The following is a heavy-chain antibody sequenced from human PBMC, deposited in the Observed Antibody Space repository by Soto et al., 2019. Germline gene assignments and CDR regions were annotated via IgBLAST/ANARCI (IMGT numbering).Heavy chain of an antibody. D-gene: IGHD6-13*01. CDR3: AKVGRQQLVLYYFDY. V-gene: IGHV3-30*18. J-gene: IGHJ4*02. CDR2: ISYDGSNK. CDR1: GFTFSSYG. Sequence: QVQLVESGGGVVQPGRSLRLSCAASGFTFSSYGMHWVRQAPGKGLEWVAVISYDGSNKYYADSVKGRFTISRDNSKNTLYLQMNSLRAEDTAVYCCAKVGRQQLVLYYFDYWGQGTLVTVSS.